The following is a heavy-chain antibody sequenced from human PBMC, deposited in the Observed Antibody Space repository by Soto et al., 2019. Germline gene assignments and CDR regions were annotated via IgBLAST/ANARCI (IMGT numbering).Heavy chain of an antibody. Sequence: PGGSLRLSCAASGFSFSTYGMYWVRQAPGKGLEWVSIVSSDGSKKYYSDSVKGRFTISRDNSKNTLYLQMESLRVEDTAVYYCAKGAYDFWNYLVPWGQGTLVTVSS. CDR3: AKGAYDFWNYLVP. V-gene: IGHV3-30*18. J-gene: IGHJ5*02. CDR1: GFSFSTYG. D-gene: IGHD3-3*01. CDR2: VSSDGSKK.